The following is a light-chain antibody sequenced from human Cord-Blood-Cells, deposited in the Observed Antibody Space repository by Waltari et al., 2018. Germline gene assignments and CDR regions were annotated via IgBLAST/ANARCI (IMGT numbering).Light chain of an antibody. J-gene: IGKJ2*01. V-gene: IGKV1-39*01. CDR1: QSISSY. Sequence: DIQMTQSPSSLSASVGDRVTITCRASQSISSYLNWYQQKQGKAPKRLIYDASSLQSGVPSRCSGSRSGTDFTLTTSSLQPEDFATYYCQQSYSTPRTFGQGTKLEIK. CDR3: QQSYSTPRT. CDR2: DAS.